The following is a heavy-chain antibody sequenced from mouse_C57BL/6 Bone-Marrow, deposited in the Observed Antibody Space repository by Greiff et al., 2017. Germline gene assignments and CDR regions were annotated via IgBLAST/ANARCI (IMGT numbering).Heavy chain of an antibody. CDR2: ISSGGSYT. D-gene: IGHD1-1*01. J-gene: IGHJ1*03. CDR3: ARLTTVLYWDFDV. V-gene: IGHV5-6*01. CDR1: GFTFSSYG. Sequence: EVKVVESGGDLVKPGGSLKLSCAASGFTFSSYGMSWVRQTPDKRLEWVATISSGGSYTYYPDSVKGRFTISRDNAKNTLYLQMSSLNSEDTAMYYWARLTTVLYWDFDVWGTGTTVTVSA.